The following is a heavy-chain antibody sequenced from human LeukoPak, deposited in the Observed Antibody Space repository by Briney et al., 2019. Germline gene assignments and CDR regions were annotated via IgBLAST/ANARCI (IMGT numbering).Heavy chain of an antibody. D-gene: IGHD6-25*01. V-gene: IGHV3-21*01. J-gene: IGHJ4*02. CDR1: GFTFSSYS. CDR2: ISSSSSYI. CDR3: ARDERDNSGNDY. Sequence: GGSLRLSCAASGFTFSSYSMNWVRQAPGKGLEWVSSISSSSSYIYYADSVKGRFTISRDNAKNSLYLQMNSLRAEDTAVYYCARDERDNSGNDYWGQGTLVTVSS.